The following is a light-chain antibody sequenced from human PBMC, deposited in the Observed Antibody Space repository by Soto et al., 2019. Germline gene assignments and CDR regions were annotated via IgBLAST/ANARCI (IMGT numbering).Light chain of an antibody. Sequence: DFQMTQSPATLSASVGDRATITCRASQSINNWLAWYQQRPGQAPKLLIYKASTLETGVPSRFSGGGSGTEFTLTISRLQPDDFAAYYCQQYSGYSRTFGEGTKVDIK. J-gene: IGKJ1*01. CDR1: QSINNW. CDR3: QQYSGYSRT. CDR2: KAS. V-gene: IGKV1-5*03.